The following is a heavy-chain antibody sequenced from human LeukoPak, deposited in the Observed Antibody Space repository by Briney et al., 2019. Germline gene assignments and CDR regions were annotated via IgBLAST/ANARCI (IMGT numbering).Heavy chain of an antibody. CDR1: GFTFDEYA. V-gene: IGHV3-9*01. Sequence: SLRLSWAASGFTFDEYAMHRVRQAPGKGLEWVSGISWNRGRIGYADSVKGRFPISRDNAKNPLYLQMNSLRAEDTAVYYCASMELFMDGIDYWGQGTLVTVSS. J-gene: IGHJ4*02. CDR3: ASMELFMDGIDY. CDR2: ISWNRGRI. D-gene: IGHD3/OR15-3a*01.